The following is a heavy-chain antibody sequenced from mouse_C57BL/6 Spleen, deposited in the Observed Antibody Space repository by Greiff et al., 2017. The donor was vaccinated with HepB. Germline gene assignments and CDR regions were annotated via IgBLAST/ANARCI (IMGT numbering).Heavy chain of an antibody. CDR1: GFTFSSYA. D-gene: IGHD1-1*01. CDR3: ARDRGIYYYGSSYPFAY. J-gene: IGHJ3*01. Sequence: EVQRVESGGGLVKPGGSLKLSCAASGFTFSSYAMSWVRQTPEKRLEWVATISDGGSYTYYPDNVKGRFTISRDNAKNNLYLQMSHLKSEDTAMYYCARDRGIYYYGSSYPFAYWGQGTLVTVSA. V-gene: IGHV5-4*01. CDR2: ISDGGSYT.